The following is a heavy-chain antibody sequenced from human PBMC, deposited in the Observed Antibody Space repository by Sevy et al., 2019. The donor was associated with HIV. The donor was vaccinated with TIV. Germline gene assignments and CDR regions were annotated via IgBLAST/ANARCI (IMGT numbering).Heavy chain of an antibody. CDR1: GFTFSSYS. Sequence: GGSLRLSCAASGFTFSSYSMNWVRHAPGKGLEWVSYISSSSSTIYYADSVKGRFTISRDNAKNSLYLQMNSLRAEDTAVYYCARDFGTYYDFCSGPQYEYYGMDVWGQGTTVTVSS. V-gene: IGHV3-48*01. CDR3: ARDFGTYYDFCSGPQYEYYGMDV. J-gene: IGHJ6*02. CDR2: ISSSSSTI. D-gene: IGHD3-3*01.